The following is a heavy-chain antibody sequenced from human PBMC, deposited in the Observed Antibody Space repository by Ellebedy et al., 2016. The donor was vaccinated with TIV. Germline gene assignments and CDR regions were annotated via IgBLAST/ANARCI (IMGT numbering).Heavy chain of an antibody. CDR2: IKPDGSDK. V-gene: IGHV3-7*03. Sequence: GESLKISCAASGFTFNNYAMNWVRQAPGKGLEWVANIKPDGSDKYYVDSVKGRFTISRDNAKNSLYLQMNSLRAEDTAFYYCARFASRNFDCWGQGTLVTVSS. CDR1: GFTFNNYA. CDR3: ARFASRNFDC. J-gene: IGHJ4*02.